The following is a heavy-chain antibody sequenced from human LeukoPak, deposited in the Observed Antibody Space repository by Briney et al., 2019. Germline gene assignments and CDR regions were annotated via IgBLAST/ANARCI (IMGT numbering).Heavy chain of an antibody. CDR2: IYISGST. Sequence: SETLSLTCTVSGDSISSSYWSWIRQPAGKGLEYIGRIYISGSTNYNPSLKSRVTMSLDTSKNQSSLKLTSVTAADTAVYYCARERDEVAAIRFDYWGRGTLVTVSS. V-gene: IGHV4-4*07. CDR3: ARERDEVAAIRFDY. CDR1: GDSISSSY. J-gene: IGHJ4*02. D-gene: IGHD5-12*01.